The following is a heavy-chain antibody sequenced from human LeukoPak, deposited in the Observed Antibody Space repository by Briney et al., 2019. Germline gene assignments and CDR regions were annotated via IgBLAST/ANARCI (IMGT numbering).Heavy chain of an antibody. CDR2: INQSGRI. V-gene: IGHV4-34*01. CDR1: SGSFSGYN. D-gene: IGHD3-3*01. J-gene: IGHJ4*02. CDR3: ASGYDFWSGYYRAFDY. Sequence: SETLSLTCAVYSGSFSGYNWNWIRQSPGKGLEWIGEINQSGRINYNPSLKSRVTISVDTSKNQFSLKLTSLTAADTAVYYCASGYDFWSGYYRAFDYWGQGTLVTVSS.